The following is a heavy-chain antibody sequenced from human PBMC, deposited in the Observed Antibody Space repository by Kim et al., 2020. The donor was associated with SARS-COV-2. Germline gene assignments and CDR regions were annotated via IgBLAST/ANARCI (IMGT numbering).Heavy chain of an antibody. D-gene: IGHD3-9*01. J-gene: IGHJ4*02. V-gene: IGHV7-4-1*02. CDR1: GYTFTSYA. CDR2: INTNTGNP. CDR3: ARDTYDILTGYYGGGFDY. Sequence: ASVKVSCKASGYTFTSYAMNWVRQAPGQGLEWMGWINTNTGNPTYAQGFTGRFVFSLDTSVSTAYLQISSLKAEDTAVYYCARDTYDILTGYYGGGFDYWGQGTLVTVSS.